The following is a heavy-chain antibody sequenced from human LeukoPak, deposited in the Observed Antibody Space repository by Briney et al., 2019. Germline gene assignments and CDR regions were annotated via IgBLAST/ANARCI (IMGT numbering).Heavy chain of an antibody. D-gene: IGHD2-2*01. CDR1: GYTFTSYG. CDR3: VVGGYCSSASCYPGFY. J-gene: IGHJ4*02. V-gene: IGHV1-18*01. Sequence: GASVKVSCKASGYTFTSYGISWVRQAPGQGLEWMGWISAYNGNTNYVQKLQGRVTMTTDTSTSTDYLELRSLGSDDTAVYYCVVGGYCSSASCYPGFYWGQGTLVTVSS. CDR2: ISAYNGNT.